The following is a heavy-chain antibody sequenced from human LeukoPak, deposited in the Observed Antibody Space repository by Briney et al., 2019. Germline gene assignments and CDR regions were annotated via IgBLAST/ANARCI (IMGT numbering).Heavy chain of an antibody. D-gene: IGHD2-15*01. Sequence: GGSLRLSCAASGFTFSDYTMNWVRQAPGKGLEWVACITTRSSYMYYADSVKGRFTISRDNAKNSLYPQMNSLRAEDTAVYYCAKDRLTYYYYGMDVWGQGTTVTVSS. CDR2: ITTRSSYM. CDR3: AKDRLTYYYYGMDV. CDR1: GFTFSDYT. J-gene: IGHJ6*02. V-gene: IGHV3-21*01.